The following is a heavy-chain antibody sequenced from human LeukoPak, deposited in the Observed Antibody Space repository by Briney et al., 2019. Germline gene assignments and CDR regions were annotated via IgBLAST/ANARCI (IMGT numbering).Heavy chain of an antibody. CDR3: ARHDWFDP. CDR1: GFTVSGDY. Sequence: GGSLRLSCAVSGFTVSGDYMSWVRQAPGKGLEWVSVIYSGGSTYYADSVKGRFTISRDNSKNMLYLQMNSLRAEDTAVYYCARHDWFDPWGQGTLVNVSS. CDR2: IYSGGST. J-gene: IGHJ5*02. D-gene: IGHD3-3*01. V-gene: IGHV3-53*01.